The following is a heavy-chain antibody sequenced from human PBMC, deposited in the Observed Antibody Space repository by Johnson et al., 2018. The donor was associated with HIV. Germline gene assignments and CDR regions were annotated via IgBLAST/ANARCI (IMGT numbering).Heavy chain of an antibody. CDR3: ARGRDPGDYVGLGAFDI. CDR2: ISYDGSNK. Sequence: QVQLVESGGGVVQPGRSLRLSCAASGFTFSSYAMHWVRQAPGKGLEWVAVISYDGSNKYYADSVTGRFTISRDNSKNTLYLQMTSLRAEDTAVYFCARGRDPGDYVGLGAFDIWGQGTMVTVSS. D-gene: IGHD4-17*01. CDR1: GFTFSSYA. J-gene: IGHJ3*02. V-gene: IGHV3-30*14.